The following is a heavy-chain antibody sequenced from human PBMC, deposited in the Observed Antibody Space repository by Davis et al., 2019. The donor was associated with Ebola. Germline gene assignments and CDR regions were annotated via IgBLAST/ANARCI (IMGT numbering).Heavy chain of an antibody. CDR1: GGSISSHY. CDR3: ARVYWYDSSAYSYLDS. Sequence: PSETLSLTCTVSGGSISSHYWSWIRQPPGKGLEWIGYIYYSGSTNYNPSLKSRVTISVDTSKNQFSLKLSSVTAADTAVYYCARVYWYDSSAYSYLDSWGQGALVTVSS. D-gene: IGHD3-22*01. V-gene: IGHV4-59*11. J-gene: IGHJ4*02. CDR2: IYYSGST.